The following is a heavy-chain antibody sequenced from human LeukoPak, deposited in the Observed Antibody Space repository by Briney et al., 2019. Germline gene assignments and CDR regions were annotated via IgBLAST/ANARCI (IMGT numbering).Heavy chain of an antibody. Sequence: KPGESLKISCKGSGYSFTSYWIGWVRQMPGKGLEWMGIIYPGDSDTRYSPSFQGQVTISADKSISTAYLQWSSLKASDTAMYYCARLDCSGGSCQLLDAFDIWGQGTMVTVSS. D-gene: IGHD2-15*01. CDR1: GYSFTSYW. CDR2: IYPGDSDT. CDR3: ARLDCSGGSCQLLDAFDI. V-gene: IGHV5-51*01. J-gene: IGHJ3*02.